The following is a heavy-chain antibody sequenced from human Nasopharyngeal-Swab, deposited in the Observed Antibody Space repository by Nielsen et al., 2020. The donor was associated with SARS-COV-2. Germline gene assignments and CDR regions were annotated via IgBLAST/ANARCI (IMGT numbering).Heavy chain of an antibody. CDR1: GYSFPSYW. J-gene: IGHJ4*02. D-gene: IGHD5-24*01. V-gene: IGHV5-51*01. CDR3: ALSSERLLQLGPFDY. CDR2: IYPGDSDT. Sequence: VSCKGSGYSFPSYWIGWVRQMPGKGLEWMGIIYPGDSDTRYSPSFQGQVTISADKSISTAYLQWSSLKASDTAMYYCALSSERLLQLGPFDYWGQGTLVTVSS.